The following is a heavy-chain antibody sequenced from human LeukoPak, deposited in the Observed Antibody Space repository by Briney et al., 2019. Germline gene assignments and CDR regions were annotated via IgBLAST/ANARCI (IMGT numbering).Heavy chain of an antibody. Sequence: GGSLRLSCAASGFTFSSYAMHWVRQAPGKGLEWVAVISYDGSNKYYADSVKGRFTISRDNAKNSQYLQMNSLRAEDTAVYYCARDRTAGLGELLGAFDIWGQGTMVTVSS. J-gene: IGHJ3*02. D-gene: IGHD3-10*01. V-gene: IGHV3-30*04. CDR2: ISYDGSNK. CDR3: ARDRTAGLGELLGAFDI. CDR1: GFTFSSYA.